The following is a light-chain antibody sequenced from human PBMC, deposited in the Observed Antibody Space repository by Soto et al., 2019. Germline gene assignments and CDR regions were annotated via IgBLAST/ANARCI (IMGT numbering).Light chain of an antibody. CDR1: QSVGRDY. CDR3: HQYASSPRT. V-gene: IGKV3D-20*01. Sequence: DIVLTQSPATLSLSPGERATLSCGASQSVGRDYFAWYQLKPGLAPRLLIHAASIRATGIPDRFSGGGSARDFTLIISRLEPEDFAVYFCHQYASSPRTFGGGTEVEIK. CDR2: AAS. J-gene: IGKJ4*01.